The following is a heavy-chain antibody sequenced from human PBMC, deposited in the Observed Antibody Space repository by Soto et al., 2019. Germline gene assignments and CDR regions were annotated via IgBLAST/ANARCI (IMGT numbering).Heavy chain of an antibody. D-gene: IGHD5-18*01. V-gene: IGHV3-21*01. Sequence: GGSLRLSCAASGFTFSSYSMNWVRQAPGKGLEWVSSISSSSSYIYYADSGKGRFTVSRDNAKSSLFLQMNSLRAEDTAVYYRAGHKDSYGYYYFGMDVWGQGTTVTVSS. CDR3: AGHKDSYGYYYFGMDV. J-gene: IGHJ6*02. CDR1: GFTFSSYS. CDR2: ISSSSSYI.